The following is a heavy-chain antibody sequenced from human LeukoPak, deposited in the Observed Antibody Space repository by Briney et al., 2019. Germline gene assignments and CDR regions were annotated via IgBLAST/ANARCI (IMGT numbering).Heavy chain of an antibody. Sequence: SVTVSCTASGGTFSSYAISWVRQAPGQGLEWMGGIIPIFGTANYAQKFQGRVTITADESTSTAYMELSSLRSEDTAVYYCARDPYPGYYYYGMDVWGQGTTVTVSS. CDR3: ARDPYPGYYYYGMDV. J-gene: IGHJ6*02. V-gene: IGHV1-69*01. CDR1: GGTFSSYA. CDR2: IIPIFGTA.